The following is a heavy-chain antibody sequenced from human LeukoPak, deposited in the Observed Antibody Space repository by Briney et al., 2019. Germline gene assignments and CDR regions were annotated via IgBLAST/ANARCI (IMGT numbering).Heavy chain of an antibody. CDR2: IKEDGSEK. D-gene: IGHD3-3*01. CDR1: GFMFSSYW. CDR3: AKDNPYDFWSGYYTGIQPEAFDI. V-gene: IGHV3-7*03. J-gene: IGHJ3*02. Sequence: GGSLRLSCAASGFMFSSYWMSWVRQAPGKGLEWVADIKEDGSEKSYVDSVKGRFTISRDNSKNTLYLQMNSLRAEDTAVYYCAKDNPYDFWSGYYTGIQPEAFDIWGQGTMVTVSS.